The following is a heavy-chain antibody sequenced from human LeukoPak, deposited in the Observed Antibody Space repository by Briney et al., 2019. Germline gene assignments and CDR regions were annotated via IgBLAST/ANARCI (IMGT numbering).Heavy chain of an antibody. CDR2: ISAYNGDT. Sequence: ASVKVSCKASGYTFTSYGISWVRQAPGQGLEWMGWISAYNGDTNYAQKLQGRVTMTTDTSTSTAYMELRSLRSDDTAVYYCARTENEMVPSDYWGQGTLVTVSS. D-gene: IGHD2-8*01. V-gene: IGHV1-18*01. CDR1: GYTFTSYG. J-gene: IGHJ4*02. CDR3: ARTENEMVPSDY.